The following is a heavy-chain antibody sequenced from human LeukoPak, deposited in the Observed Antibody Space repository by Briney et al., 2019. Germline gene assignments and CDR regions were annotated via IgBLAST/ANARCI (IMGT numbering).Heavy chain of an antibody. CDR2: IYYTGKI. CDR1: GGSINSHY. V-gene: IGHV4-59*08. D-gene: IGHD6-19*01. CDR3: VRRDTGWNYFDY. Sequence: SETLSLTCAVSGGSINSHYWGWIRQAPGKGLQWIVDIYYTGKINYNPSLKSRVTITLDTSKDHLSLNLTSVLAADTAIYYCVRRDTGWNYFDYWGQGILVTVSS. J-gene: IGHJ4*02.